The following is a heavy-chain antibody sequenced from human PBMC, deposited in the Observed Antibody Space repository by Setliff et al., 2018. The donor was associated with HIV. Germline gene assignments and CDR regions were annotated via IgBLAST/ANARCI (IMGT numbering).Heavy chain of an antibody. Sequence: SETLSLTCAVYGGSFSGYYWSWIRQPPGKGLEWIGEINHSGSTYYNPSVQSPVTISVDTSKNQFSLKLTSVTAADTAVYYCARDLLWFGEFGIVRWFDPWGPGALVTVSS. V-gene: IGHV4-34*01. CDR3: ARDLLWFGEFGIVRWFDP. CDR1: GGSFSGYY. CDR2: INHSGST. J-gene: IGHJ5*02. D-gene: IGHD3-10*01.